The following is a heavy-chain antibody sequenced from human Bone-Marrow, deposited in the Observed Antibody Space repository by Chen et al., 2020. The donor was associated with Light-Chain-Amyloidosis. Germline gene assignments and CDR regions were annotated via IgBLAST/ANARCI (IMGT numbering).Heavy chain of an antibody. CDR3: VSQAHLRSNSSTWFDP. J-gene: IGHJ5*02. CDR1: GSTLTDLP. V-gene: IGHV1-24*01. Sequence: QIQLVQSGTEVKKPGASVKVSCNISGSTLTDLPIHWVRQAPGKGLEWMGGFDPEDSETIYAQKFQGRVTMTEDTSTSKASMELTSLTYEDTAIYYCVSQAHLRSNSSTWFDPWGQGTLLTVSS. D-gene: IGHD2-2*01. CDR2: FDPEDSET.